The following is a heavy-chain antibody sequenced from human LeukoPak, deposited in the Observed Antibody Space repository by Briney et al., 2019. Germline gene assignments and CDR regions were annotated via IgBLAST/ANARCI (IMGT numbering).Heavy chain of an antibody. CDR3: AKDLTEGPFDY. V-gene: IGHV3-30*18. CDR1: GFTFSSYG. Sequence: GGSLRLSCAASGFTFSSYGLHWVRQAPGKGLEWVAAISYDGSNKYYADSVKGRFTISRDNSKNTLYLQMNSLRAEDTAVYYCAKDLTEGPFDYWGQGTLVTVSS. D-gene: IGHD3-16*01. J-gene: IGHJ4*02. CDR2: ISYDGSNK.